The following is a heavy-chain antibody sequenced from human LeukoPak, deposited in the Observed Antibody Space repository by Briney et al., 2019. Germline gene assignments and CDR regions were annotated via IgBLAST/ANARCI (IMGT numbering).Heavy chain of an antibody. V-gene: IGHV3-74*03. CDR1: GFTFSAYW. CDR2: IDTVGSTT. D-gene: IGHD1-26*01. J-gene: IGHJ5*02. Sequence: GGSLRLSCAASGFTFSAYWMHWVRQTPGKGLVWVSRIDTVGSTTTYADSVKGRFTISRDNAKNTLHLQMSSLTAEDTGVYYCARVRSGSDDWVDPWGQGTRVTVSS. CDR3: ARVRSGSDDWVDP.